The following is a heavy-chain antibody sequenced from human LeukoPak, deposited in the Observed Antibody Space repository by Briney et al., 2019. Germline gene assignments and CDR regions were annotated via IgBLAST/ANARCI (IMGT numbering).Heavy chain of an antibody. CDR3: ARGAGIYYYYYMDV. CDR1: GFTFSDYC. J-gene: IGHJ6*03. CDR2: ISSSGSTI. D-gene: IGHD3-10*01. V-gene: IGHV3-11*04. Sequence: GGSLRLSCAASGFTFSDYCMSWIRQAPGKGLEWVSYISSSGSTIYYADSVKGRFTISRDNAKNSLYLQMNSLRAEDTAVYYCARGAGIYYYYYMDVWGKGTTVTVSS.